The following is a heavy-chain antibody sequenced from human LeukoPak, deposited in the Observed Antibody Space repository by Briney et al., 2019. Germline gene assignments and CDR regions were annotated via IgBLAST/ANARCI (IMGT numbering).Heavy chain of an antibody. J-gene: IGHJ4*02. Sequence: ASVKVSCKASGYTFIDYYMHWVRQAPGQGLEWMGWINPNSGGTNYAQKFQGRVTMTRDTSISTAYMELSRLRSDDTAVYYCATAHLRSSTSTYFDYWGQGTLVTVSS. CDR3: ATAHLRSSTSTYFDY. V-gene: IGHV1-2*02. CDR2: INPNSGGT. CDR1: GYTFIDYY. D-gene: IGHD2-2*01.